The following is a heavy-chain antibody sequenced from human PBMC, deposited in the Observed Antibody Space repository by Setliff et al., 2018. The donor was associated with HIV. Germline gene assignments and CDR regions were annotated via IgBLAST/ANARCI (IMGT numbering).Heavy chain of an antibody. V-gene: IGHV4-59*01. CDR3: ARNRVPSSL. Sequence: SETLSLTCTVSGGSMSSYYWSWIRQPPGKGLEWIGSIYYTGSTDYNPSLMSRVTISLDTPKNQFSLRLNSVIAADTAVYYCARNRVPSSLWGQGTLVTVSS. CDR2: IYYTGST. CDR1: GGSMSSYY. J-gene: IGHJ4*02. D-gene: IGHD3-10*01.